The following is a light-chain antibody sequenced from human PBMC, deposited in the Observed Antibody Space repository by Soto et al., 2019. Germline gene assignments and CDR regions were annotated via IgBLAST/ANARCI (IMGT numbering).Light chain of an antibody. V-gene: IGKV4-1*01. CDR2: WAS. CDR3: QQYYSPTSYT. CDR1: QSVLYSSNNKNY. J-gene: IGKJ2*01. Sequence: DIVMTHSPDSLAVSLGERATINFKSSQSVLYSSNNKNYLAWYQQKPGQPTKLLIYWASTRESGVPDRFSGSGSGTDFTLTISSLQAEDVAVYYCQQYYSPTSYTFGQGTKLDIK.